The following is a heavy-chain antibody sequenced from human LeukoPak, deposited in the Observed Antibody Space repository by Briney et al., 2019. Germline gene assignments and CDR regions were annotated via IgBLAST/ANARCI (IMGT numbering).Heavy chain of an antibody. CDR2: IYPGDSDT. CDR3: ARQGGSHIYCSSTSCHDAFDI. Sequence: GESLKISCKGSGYSFTSYWIGWVRQMPGKGLEWMGIIYPGDSDTRYSPSFQGQVTISADKSISTAYLQWSSLKASDTAMYYCARQGGSHIYCSSTSCHDAFDIWGQGTMVTVSS. V-gene: IGHV5-51*01. CDR1: GYSFTSYW. D-gene: IGHD2-2*01. J-gene: IGHJ3*02.